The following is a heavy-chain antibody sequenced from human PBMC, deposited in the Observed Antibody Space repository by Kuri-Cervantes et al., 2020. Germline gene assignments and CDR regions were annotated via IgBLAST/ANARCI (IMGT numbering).Heavy chain of an antibody. CDR2: IYHSGST. CDR3: ARGPVAGSSSAFDI. Sequence: GSLRLSCAVSGGSISSSNWWSWVRQPPGKGLEWIGEIYHSGSTNYNPSLKSRVTISVGKSKNQFSLKLSSVTAADTAVYYCARGPVAGSSSAFDIWGQGTMVTVSS. V-gene: IGHV4-4*02. CDR1: GGSISSSNW. D-gene: IGHD6-19*01. J-gene: IGHJ3*02.